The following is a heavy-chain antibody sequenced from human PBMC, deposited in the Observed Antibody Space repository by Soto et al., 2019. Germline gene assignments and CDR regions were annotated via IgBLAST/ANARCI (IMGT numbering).Heavy chain of an antibody. V-gene: IGHV4-30-2*01. CDR2: IYHSGST. CDR1: GGSISSGGYS. J-gene: IGHJ4*02. D-gene: IGHD3-22*01. CDR3: ASLHYYGSSGYYMFY. Sequence: SETLSLTCAVSGGSISSGGYSWSWIRQPPGKGLECIGYIYHSGSTYYSPSLKSRVTISVDRSKNQFSLKLSSVTAADTAVYYCASLHYYGSSGYYMFYWGQGTLVTVSS.